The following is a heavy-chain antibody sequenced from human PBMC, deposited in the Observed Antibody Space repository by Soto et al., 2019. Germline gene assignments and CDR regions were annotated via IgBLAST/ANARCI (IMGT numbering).Heavy chain of an antibody. V-gene: IGHV1-69*06. D-gene: IGHD6-13*01. CDR1: GGTFSSYA. CDR3: ARGAGIAAAKNAYYYYYGMDV. Sequence: QVQLVQSGAEVKKPGSSVKVSCKASGGTFSSYAISWVRQAPGQGLEWMGGIIPIFGTANYAQKFQGRVTITADKSTRTAYMELSSLRSEDTAVYYCARGAGIAAAKNAYYYYYGMDVWGQGTTVTVSS. J-gene: IGHJ6*02. CDR2: IIPIFGTA.